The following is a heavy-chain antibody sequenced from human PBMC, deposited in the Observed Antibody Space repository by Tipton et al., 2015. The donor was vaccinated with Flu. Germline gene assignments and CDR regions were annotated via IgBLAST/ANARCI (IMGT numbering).Heavy chain of an antibody. D-gene: IGHD6-6*01. Sequence: SLRLSCAASGFTFSTYWMHWVRQAPGKGLVWVSRINTDGRSTNYADSVKGRFTISRDSAKNTLYLQMDSLRVEDTAVYYCARGSLAGRGDFHFDLWGRGTLVTVSS. CDR3: ARGSLAGRGDFHFDL. J-gene: IGHJ2*01. V-gene: IGHV3-74*01. CDR1: GFTFSTYW. CDR2: INTDGRST.